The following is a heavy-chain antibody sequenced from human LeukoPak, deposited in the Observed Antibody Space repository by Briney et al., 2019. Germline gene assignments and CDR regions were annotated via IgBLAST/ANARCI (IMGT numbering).Heavy chain of an antibody. J-gene: IGHJ3*02. Sequence: ASVKVSCKASGYTFTSYYMHWVRQAPGQGLEWMGLINPSGGSTIYVQKFQGRVTMTRDTSTSTVYMELSSLRSEDTAVYYCARGVEMATNGGAFDIWGQGTMVTVSS. D-gene: IGHD5-24*01. CDR2: INPSGGST. CDR1: GYTFTSYY. CDR3: ARGVEMATNGGAFDI. V-gene: IGHV1-46*01.